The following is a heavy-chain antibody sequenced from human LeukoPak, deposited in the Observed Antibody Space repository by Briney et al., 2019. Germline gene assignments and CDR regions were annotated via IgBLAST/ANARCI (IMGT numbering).Heavy chain of an antibody. J-gene: IGHJ3*02. CDR3: ARETPGVLQDAFDI. CDR1: GLTVSSNY. CDR2: IYSGGST. D-gene: IGHD5-24*01. Sequence: PGGSLRLSCAASGLTVSSNYMSWVRQAPGKGLEWVSVIYSGGSTYYADSVKGRFTISRDNSKNTLYLQMNSLRAEDTAVYYCARETPGVLQDAFDIWGQGTMVTVSS. V-gene: IGHV3-53*01.